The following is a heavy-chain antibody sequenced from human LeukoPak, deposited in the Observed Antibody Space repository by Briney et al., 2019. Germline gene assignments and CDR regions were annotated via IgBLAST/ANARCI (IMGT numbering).Heavy chain of an antibody. CDR2: MNPNSGNT. J-gene: IGHJ6*03. D-gene: IGHD3-3*01. Sequence: ASVKVSCKASGYTFTSYDINWVRQATGQGLEWMGWMNPNSGNTGYAQKFQGRVTITRNTSISTAYMELSSLRSEDTAVYYCARMAYYDFWSGYYWPGDYYYYMDVWGKGTTVTVSS. V-gene: IGHV1-8*03. CDR1: GYTFTSYD. CDR3: ARMAYYDFWSGYYWPGDYYYYMDV.